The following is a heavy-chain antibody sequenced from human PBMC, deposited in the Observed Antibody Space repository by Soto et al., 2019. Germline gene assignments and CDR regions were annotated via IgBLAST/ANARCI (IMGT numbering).Heavy chain of an antibody. CDR3: ARSMGIAAAGRYYGMDV. V-gene: IGHV3-30-3*01. D-gene: IGHD6-13*01. Sequence: QVQLVESGGGVVQPGRSLRLSCAASGFTFSSYAMHWVRQAPGKGLEWVAVISYDGSNKYYADSEKGRFTISRDNSKNTLYLQMNSLRAEDTAVYYCARSMGIAAAGRYYGMDVWGQGTTVTVSS. CDR2: ISYDGSNK. J-gene: IGHJ6*02. CDR1: GFTFSSYA.